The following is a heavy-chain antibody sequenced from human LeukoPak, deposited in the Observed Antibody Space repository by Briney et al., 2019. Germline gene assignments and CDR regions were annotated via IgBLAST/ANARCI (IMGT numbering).Heavy chain of an antibody. Sequence: GGSPRLSCAASRFTVSSNYMSWVRQAPGKGLEWVSVIYSGGSTYYADSVKGRFTISRDNSKNTLYLQMNSLRAEDTAVYYCAMALGGPNGMDVWGQGTTVTVSS. D-gene: IGHD1-26*01. CDR2: IYSGGST. CDR3: AMALGGPNGMDV. V-gene: IGHV3-53*01. J-gene: IGHJ6*02. CDR1: RFTVSSNY.